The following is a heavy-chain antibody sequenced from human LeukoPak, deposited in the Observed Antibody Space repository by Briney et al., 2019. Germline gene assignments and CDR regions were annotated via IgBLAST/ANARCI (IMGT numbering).Heavy chain of an antibody. CDR2: IWYDGSNK. D-gene: IGHD2-15*01. CDR1: GFTFSSYG. Sequence: GRSLRLSCAASGFTFSSYGMHWVRQAPGKGLEWVAVIWYDGSNKYYADSVKGRFTISRDNSKNTLYLQMNSLRAEDTAVYYCAKDPVVVVVAATPSYFDYWGQGTLVTVSS. J-gene: IGHJ4*02. CDR3: AKDPVVVVVAATPSYFDY. V-gene: IGHV3-33*06.